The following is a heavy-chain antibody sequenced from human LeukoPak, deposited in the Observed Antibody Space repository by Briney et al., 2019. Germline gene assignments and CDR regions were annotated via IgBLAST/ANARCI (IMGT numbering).Heavy chain of an antibody. J-gene: IGHJ4*02. CDR3: ARPPLGGSLGGDY. V-gene: IGHV4-39*01. CDR1: GASISSSDYY. D-gene: IGHD3-10*01. CDR2: IYYSGTT. Sequence: SETLSLTCTVSGASISSSDYYWGWIRQPPGKGLEWIGSIYYSGTTYYNPSLKSRVTISVDTSKNQFSLELTSVTAADTAAYYCARPPLGGSLGGDYWGQGTLVTVSS.